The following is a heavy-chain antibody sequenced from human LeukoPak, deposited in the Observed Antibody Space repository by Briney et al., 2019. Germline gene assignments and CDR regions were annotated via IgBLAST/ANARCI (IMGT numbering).Heavy chain of an antibody. D-gene: IGHD6-13*01. CDR2: MNPNTDKT. V-gene: IGHV1-8*01. CDR1: GYTFTSSD. Sequence: ASVKVSCKASGYTFTSSDINWVRQATGQGLEWMGWMNPNTDKTGYAQNFQGRVTMTKNISISTAYMEVSSLTYEDTAIYYCARGRPGLASAGIYDFWGQGTLITVSS. J-gene: IGHJ4*02. CDR3: ARGRPGLASAGIYDF.